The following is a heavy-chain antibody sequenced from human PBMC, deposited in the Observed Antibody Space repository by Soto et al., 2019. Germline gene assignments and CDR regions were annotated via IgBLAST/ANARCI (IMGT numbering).Heavy chain of an antibody. CDR2: IIPIFGTA. J-gene: IGHJ6*02. CDR3: ASQSSGSYYDPYYHYGMDV. V-gene: IGHV1-69*01. Sequence: QVQLVQSGAEVKKPWSSVKVSCKASGGTLSSYAITWVRQAPGQGLEWMGGIIPIFGTANYAQKFQGRVTITADESTSTAYMELSSLRSEDTAVYYCASQSSGSYYDPYYHYGMDVWGQGTTVTVSS. CDR1: GGTLSSYA. D-gene: IGHD3-10*01.